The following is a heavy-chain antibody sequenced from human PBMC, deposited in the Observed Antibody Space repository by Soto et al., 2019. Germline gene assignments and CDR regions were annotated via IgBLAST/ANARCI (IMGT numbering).Heavy chain of an antibody. CDR3: AREGYYGDPYYYYGMDV. D-gene: IGHD4-17*01. Sequence: VASVKVSCKASGGTFSSYAISWVRQAPGQGLEWMGGIIPIFGTANYAQKFQGRVTITADKSTSTAYMELSSLRSEDTAVYYCAREGYYGDPYYYYGMDVWGQGTTVTVSS. CDR1: GGTFSSYA. J-gene: IGHJ6*02. V-gene: IGHV1-69*06. CDR2: IIPIFGTA.